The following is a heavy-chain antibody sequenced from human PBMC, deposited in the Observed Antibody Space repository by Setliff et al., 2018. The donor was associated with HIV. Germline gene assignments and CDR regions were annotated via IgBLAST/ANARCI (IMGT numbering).Heavy chain of an antibody. V-gene: IGHV7-4-1*02. Sequence: ASVKVSCKASGYSFTSFVINWVRQAPGQGLEWMGWMNPHTGLPAYAPGFAGRFVFSLDTSVNTVFLQINNLKTEDSAVYYCARGRSLVRGSGSPEYYYMDVWGKGTTVTVSS. D-gene: IGHD3-10*01. CDR2: MNPHTGLP. J-gene: IGHJ6*03. CDR1: GYSFTSFV. CDR3: ARGRSLVRGSGSPEYYYMDV.